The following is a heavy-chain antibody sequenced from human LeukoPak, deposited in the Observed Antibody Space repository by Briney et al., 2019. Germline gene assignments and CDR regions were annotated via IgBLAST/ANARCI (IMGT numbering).Heavy chain of an antibody. J-gene: IGHJ3*02. V-gene: IGHV4-39*01. Sequence: PSETLSLTCTVSGGSISSSSYYWGWIRQPPGKGLEWIGSIYYSGSTYYNPSLKSRVTISVDTSKNQFSLKLSSVTAADTAVYYCARPYDYVWGSYRFCAFDIWGQGQWSPSLQ. CDR3: ARPYDYVWGSYRFCAFDI. CDR2: IYYSGST. D-gene: IGHD3-16*02. CDR1: GGSISSSSYY.